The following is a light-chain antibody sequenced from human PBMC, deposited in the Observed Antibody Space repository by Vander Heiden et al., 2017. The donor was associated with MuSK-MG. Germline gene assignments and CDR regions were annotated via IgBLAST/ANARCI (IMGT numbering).Light chain of an antibody. Sequence: DIQMTQPPSSLSASVGDRVTITCRASQSISSYLNWYQQKPGKAPKLLIYAASSLRSGVPSRFSDSGSGTDFTLTISRLQPEDFATYYCQQGDSIPRTFGQGTKVEIK. CDR2: AAS. CDR3: QQGDSIPRT. CDR1: QSISSY. V-gene: IGKV1-39*01. J-gene: IGKJ1*01.